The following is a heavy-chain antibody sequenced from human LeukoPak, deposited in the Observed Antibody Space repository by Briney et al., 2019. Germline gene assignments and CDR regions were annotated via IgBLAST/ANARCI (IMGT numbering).Heavy chain of an antibody. CDR1: GGSISSYY. Sequence: SETLSLTCTVSGGSISSYYWSWIRQPPGKGLEWIGYIYYSGSTNYNPSLKSRVTISVETSKNEFSLKLRSVTAADTAVYYCAREHLAVAGADYWGQGALVTVSS. CDR2: IYYSGST. D-gene: IGHD6-19*01. CDR3: AREHLAVAGADY. J-gene: IGHJ4*02. V-gene: IGHV4-59*01.